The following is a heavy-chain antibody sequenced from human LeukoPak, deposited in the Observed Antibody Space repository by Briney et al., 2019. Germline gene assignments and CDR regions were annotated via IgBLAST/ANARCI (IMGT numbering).Heavy chain of an antibody. CDR2: INHSGST. CDR3: ARLSDFWSGFDY. J-gene: IGHJ4*02. D-gene: IGHD3-3*01. Sequence: SETLSLTCAVYGGSFSGDYWSWIRQPPGKGLEWIGEINHSGSTNYNPSLKSRVTISVDTSKNQFSLKLSSVTAADTAVYYCARLSDFWSGFDYWGQGTLVTVSS. V-gene: IGHV4-34*01. CDR1: GGSFSGDY.